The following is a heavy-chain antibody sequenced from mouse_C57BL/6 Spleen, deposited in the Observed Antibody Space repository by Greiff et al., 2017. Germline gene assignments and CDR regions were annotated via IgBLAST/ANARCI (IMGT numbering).Heavy chain of an antibody. CDR3: ARERDAMDY. V-gene: IGHV3-8*01. CDR2: ISYSGST. J-gene: IGHJ4*01. CDR1: GYSITSDY. Sequence: EVKLVESGPGLAKPSQTLSLTCSVTGYSITSDYWNWIRKFPGNKLEYMGYISYSGSTYYNPSLKSRISITRDTSKYQYYLRLNSVTTDDTATYSGARERDAMDYWGQGTSVTVSS.